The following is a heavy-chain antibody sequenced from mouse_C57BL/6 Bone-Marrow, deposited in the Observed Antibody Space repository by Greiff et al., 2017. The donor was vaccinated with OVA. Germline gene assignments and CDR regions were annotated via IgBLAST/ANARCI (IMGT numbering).Heavy chain of an antibody. J-gene: IGHJ4*01. CDR3: ARLDAMDY. V-gene: IGHV5-12*01. CDR1: GFTFSDFY. CDR2: ISNGGGST. Sequence: EVQLVESGGGLVQPEGSLKLSCAASGFTFSDFYMYWIRQTPEKRLEWVAYISNGGGSTYYPDTVKGRFTISRDNAKNTLYLQMSRLKSEDTAMYYCARLDAMDYWGQGTSVTVSS.